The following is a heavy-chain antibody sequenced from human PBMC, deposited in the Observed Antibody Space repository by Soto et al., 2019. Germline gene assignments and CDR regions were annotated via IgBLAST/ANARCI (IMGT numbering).Heavy chain of an antibody. CDR3: ARTPRGQWELPYYYYAMGV. V-gene: IGHV3-30-3*01. J-gene: IGHJ6*02. D-gene: IGHD1-26*01. Sequence: QVQLVESGGGVVQPGRSLRLSCAASGFTFSSYAMHWVRQAPGKGLEWVAVISYDGSNKYYADSVKGRFTISRDNSKNTPYLQMNSLRAEDTAVYYCARTPRGQWELPYYYYAMGVSGQGTTVTVS. CDR1: GFTFSSYA. CDR2: ISYDGSNK.